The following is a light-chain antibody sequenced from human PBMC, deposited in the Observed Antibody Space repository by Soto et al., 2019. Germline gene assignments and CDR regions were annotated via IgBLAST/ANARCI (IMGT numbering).Light chain of an antibody. CDR1: QSISNN. Sequence: EIVMTQSPATLSVSPGERATLSCRASQSISNNLAWYHQRPGQAPRLLIYGAATRATGIPARFSGSGSGTEFTLTISSLQSEDFAVYYCQQYNNWWTFGQGTRVEIK. CDR3: QQYNNWWT. V-gene: IGKV3-15*01. J-gene: IGKJ1*01. CDR2: GAA.